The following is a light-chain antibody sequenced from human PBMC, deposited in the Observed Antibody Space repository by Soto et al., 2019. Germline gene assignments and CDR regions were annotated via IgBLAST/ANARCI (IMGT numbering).Light chain of an antibody. CDR3: QQYGISPT. Sequence: EIGLTQSPGTLSLSPGERATLSCMSSQSVSSSYLAWYQQKPGQAPRLLIYDVSSRATGIPDRFSGSGSGTDFTLTISRLEPEDFAVYYCQQYGISPTFGQGTKVEIK. J-gene: IGKJ1*01. CDR2: DVS. V-gene: IGKV3-20*01. CDR1: QSVSSSY.